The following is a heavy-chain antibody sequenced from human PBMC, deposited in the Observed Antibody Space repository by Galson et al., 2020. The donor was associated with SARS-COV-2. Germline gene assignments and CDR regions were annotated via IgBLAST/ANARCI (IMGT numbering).Heavy chain of an antibody. J-gene: IGHJ4*02. CDR2: IDPSDSYT. V-gene: IGHV5-10-1*01. CDR3: ATTTDCSSTSCRTFDY. CDR1: GYSFTSYW. D-gene: IGHD2-2*01. Sequence: HGESLKISCKGSGYSFTSYWISWVRQMPGKGLEWMGRIDPSDSYTNYSPSFQGHVTISADKSISTAYLQWSSLKASDTAMYYCATTTDCSSTSCRTFDYWGQGTLVTVSS.